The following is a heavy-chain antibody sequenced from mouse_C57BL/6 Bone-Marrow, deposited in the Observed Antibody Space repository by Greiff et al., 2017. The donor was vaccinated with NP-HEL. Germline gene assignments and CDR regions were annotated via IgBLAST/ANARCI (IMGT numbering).Heavy chain of an antibody. CDR2: ISYDGSN. V-gene: IGHV3-6*01. CDR3: ARESLYWYFDV. D-gene: IGHD6-1*01. Sequence: ESGPGLVKPSQSLSLTCSVTGYSITSGYYWNWIRQFPGNKLEWMGYISYDGSNNYNPSLKNRISITRDTSKNQFFLKLNSVTTEDTATYYCARESLYWYFDVWGTGTTVTVSS. J-gene: IGHJ1*03. CDR1: GYSITSGYY.